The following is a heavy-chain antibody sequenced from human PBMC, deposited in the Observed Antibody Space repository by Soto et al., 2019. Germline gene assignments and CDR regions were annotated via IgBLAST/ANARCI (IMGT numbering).Heavy chain of an antibody. Sequence: PSETLSLTCTVSGGSISSSSYYWGWIRQPPGKGLEWIGSIYYSGSTYYNPSLKSRVTISVDTSKNQFSLKLSSVTAADTAVYYCARHPTAYSSGRHLYYYGMDVWGQGTTVTVYS. CDR2: IYYSGST. CDR3: ARHPTAYSSGRHLYYYGMDV. D-gene: IGHD6-19*01. J-gene: IGHJ6*02. V-gene: IGHV4-39*01. CDR1: GGSISSSSYY.